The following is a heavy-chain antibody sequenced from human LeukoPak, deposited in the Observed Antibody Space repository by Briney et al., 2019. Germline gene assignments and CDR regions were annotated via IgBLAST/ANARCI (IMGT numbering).Heavy chain of an antibody. J-gene: IGHJ4*02. D-gene: IGHD3-10*01. CDR3: AKGRPIDYYGSGSYSAFDY. CDR2: ISRSGDII. V-gene: IGHV3-11*01. CDR1: GFTFSDYY. Sequence: GGSLRLSCAASGFTFSDYYMSWIRQAPGKGLEWLSYISRSGDIIYYADSVRGRFTISRDNAKSSLFLQMNSLRAEDTAVYYCAKGRPIDYYGSGSYSAFDYWGQGTLVTVSS.